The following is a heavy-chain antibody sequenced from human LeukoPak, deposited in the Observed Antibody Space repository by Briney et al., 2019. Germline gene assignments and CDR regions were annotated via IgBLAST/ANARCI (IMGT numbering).Heavy chain of an antibody. V-gene: IGHV3-23*01. D-gene: IGHD3-16*01. CDR1: GFTFSSYA. CDR2: ISGSGGST. Sequence: GGSLRLSCAASGFTFSSYAMSWVRQAPGKGLEWVSAISGSGGSTYYADSVKGRFTTSRDNSKNTLYLQMNSLRAEDTAVYYCAKSRSRNMLTFGGVENWFDPWGQGTLVAVS. CDR3: AKSRSRNMLTFGGVENWFDP. J-gene: IGHJ5*02.